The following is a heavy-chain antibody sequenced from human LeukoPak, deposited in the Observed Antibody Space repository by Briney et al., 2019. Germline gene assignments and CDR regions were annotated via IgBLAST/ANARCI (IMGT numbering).Heavy chain of an antibody. V-gene: IGHV3-23*01. J-gene: IGHJ4*02. Sequence: GSLRLSCAASGFPFSIYAMSWVRQAPGKGLQWVSSITSRGESTCYGDSVKGRSTITRDNSENTLYLQMHSLRAEDTAVYYCARDRPNYYGSDGHYYRRDGDYWGRGTLVSVSS. D-gene: IGHD3-22*01. CDR2: ITSRGEST. CDR1: GFPFSIYA. CDR3: ARDRPNYYGSDGHYYRRDGDY.